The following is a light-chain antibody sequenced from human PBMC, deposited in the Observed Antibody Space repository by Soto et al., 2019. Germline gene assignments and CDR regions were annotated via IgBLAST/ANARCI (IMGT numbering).Light chain of an antibody. V-gene: IGLV2-14*01. CDR2: DVS. J-gene: IGLJ1*01. CDR3: SSYSVNSTPA. Sequence: QSVLTQPASVSGSPGQSITISCTETSSDVGSYDYVSWYQQHPGKVPKLMIYDVSNRPSGVSNRFSGSKSGNTASLTISGLQAEDEADYYCSSYSVNSTPAFGPGTKLTV. CDR1: SSDVGSYDY.